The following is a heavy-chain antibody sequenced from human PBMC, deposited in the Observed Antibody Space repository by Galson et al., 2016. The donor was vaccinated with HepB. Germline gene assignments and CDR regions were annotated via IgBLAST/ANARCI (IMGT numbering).Heavy chain of an antibody. Sequence: SLRLSCAPSGFLFGTHTMHWVRQPLGKGLEWLAVISHDGSSKHYADSVKGRFTISRDNSKNTLYLEMSGLRPDDTALYYCSRERGLTTIFGLDVWGQGTTVTVSS. D-gene: IGHD4-11*01. CDR2: ISHDGSSK. J-gene: IGHJ6*02. V-gene: IGHV3-30*04. CDR1: GFLFGTHT. CDR3: SRERGLTTIFGLDV.